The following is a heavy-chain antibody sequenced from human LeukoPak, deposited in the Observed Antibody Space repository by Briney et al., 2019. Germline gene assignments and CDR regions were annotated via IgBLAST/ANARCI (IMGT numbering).Heavy chain of an antibody. CDR2: IWYDGSNK. CDR1: GFTFSDSG. CDR3: AKGRWVQPAGYLDF. Sequence: GGSLRLFCAASGFTFSDSGMYWVRQSPGKGLEWVALIWYDGSNKYYADSVKGRFTISRDNSKNTLYLQMNSLRAEDTAVYYCAKGRWVQPAGYLDFSGQGTLVTVSA. V-gene: IGHV3-33*06. J-gene: IGHJ4*02. D-gene: IGHD5-24*01.